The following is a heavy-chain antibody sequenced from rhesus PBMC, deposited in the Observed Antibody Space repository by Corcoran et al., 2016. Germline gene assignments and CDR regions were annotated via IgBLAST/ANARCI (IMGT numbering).Heavy chain of an antibody. J-gene: IGHJ2*01. V-gene: IGHV4-127*01. CDR2: IGGSSGST. CDR1: GYSISSGYG. Sequence: QVQLQESGPGLVKPSETLSLTCAVAGYSISSGYGWSWIRQPPGKGMEWIGYIGGSSGSTNYNHSRKSRVNISKDPSKNQCSLKLSSVTAADTAVYYCARARRGSGWYFDLWGPGTPITMSS. D-gene: IGHD6-31*01. CDR3: ARARRGSGWYFDL.